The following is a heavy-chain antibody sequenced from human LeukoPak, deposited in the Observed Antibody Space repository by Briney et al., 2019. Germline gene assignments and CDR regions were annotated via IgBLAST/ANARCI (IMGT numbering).Heavy chain of an antibody. D-gene: IGHD4-23*01. CDR2: INPIFGTV. CDR1: GGTFSNYA. V-gene: IGHV1-69*13. CDR3: ASTMKTTVVTFLFDY. J-gene: IGHJ4*02. Sequence: EASVKVSCKASGGTFSNYAISWVRQAPGQGLEWMGGINPIFGTVNYAQKFQGRVTITADESTSTAYMELSSLRSEDTAIYYCASTMKTTVVTFLFDYWGQGTLVTVSS.